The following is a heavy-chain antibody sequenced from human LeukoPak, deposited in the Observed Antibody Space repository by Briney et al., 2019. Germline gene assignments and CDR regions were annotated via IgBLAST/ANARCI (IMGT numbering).Heavy chain of an antibody. V-gene: IGHV4-59*08. CDR3: ARRSTSGWGWFDP. D-gene: IGHD6-19*01. J-gene: IGHJ5*02. CDR1: GGSISSYY. Sequence: SETLSLTCTVSGGSISSYYWSWIRQPPGKGLEWIGYIYYSGSTNYNPSLKSRVTISVDTSKNQFSLKLSSVTAADTAVYYCARRSTSGWGWFDPWGQGTLVTVSS. CDR2: IYYSGST.